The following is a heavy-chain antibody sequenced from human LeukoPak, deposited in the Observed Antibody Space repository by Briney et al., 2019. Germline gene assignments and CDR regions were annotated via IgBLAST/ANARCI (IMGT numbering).Heavy chain of an antibody. D-gene: IGHD3-22*01. CDR1: GFTFSSYA. CDR3: AKDDYYDSSGYYIGAFDI. Sequence: GGSLRLSCAASGFTFSSYAMSWVRQAPGKGLEWVSAISGSGGSTYYADSVKGRFTISRDNSKNTLYLQMNSLRAEDTAVYYCAKDDYYDSSGYYIGAFDIWGQGTMVTVSS. J-gene: IGHJ3*02. CDR2: ISGSGGST. V-gene: IGHV3-23*01.